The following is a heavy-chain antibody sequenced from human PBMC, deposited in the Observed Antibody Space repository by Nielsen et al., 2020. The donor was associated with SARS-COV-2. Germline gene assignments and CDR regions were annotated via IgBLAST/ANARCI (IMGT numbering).Heavy chain of an antibody. J-gene: IGHJ4*02. D-gene: IGHD6-19*01. Sequence: GGSLRLSCAASGFTFDAYAMHWVRQAPGKGLEWVSGISWNSGSIGYADSVKGRFTISRDNAKNSLYLQMNSLRAEDTALYYCAKDISSGWKPAYYFDYWGQGTLVTVSS. CDR2: ISWNSGSI. V-gene: IGHV3-9*01. CDR1: GFTFDAYA. CDR3: AKDISSGWKPAYYFDY.